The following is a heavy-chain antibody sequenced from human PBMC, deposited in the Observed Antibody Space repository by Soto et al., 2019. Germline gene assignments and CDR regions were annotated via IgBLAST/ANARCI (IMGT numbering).Heavy chain of an antibody. CDR2: LYYSGST. CDR1: GGSISRSTYY. J-gene: IGHJ4*02. D-gene: IGHD3-22*01. V-gene: IGHV4-39*01. CDR3: ARLYYDSSGYYYLGYFDY. Sequence: PSETLSLTCTVSGGSISRSTYYWGWIRQPPGKGLEWIGSLYYSGSTFYNPSLKSRVTTSVDTSKNQFSLRVNSVTAADTAVYYCARLYYDSSGYYYLGYFDYWGQGTLVTVSS.